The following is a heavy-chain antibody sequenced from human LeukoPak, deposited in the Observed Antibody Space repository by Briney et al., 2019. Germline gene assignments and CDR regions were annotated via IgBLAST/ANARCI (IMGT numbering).Heavy chain of an antibody. V-gene: IGHV3-30-3*01. D-gene: IGHD3-10*01. CDR1: GFTFSSYA. Sequence: GGSLRLSCAASGFTFSSYAMHWVRQAPGKGLEWVAVISYDGSNKYYADSVKGRFTISRDNSKNTLYLQMNSLRAEDTAVYYCARAAHYYGSGSFFDYWGQGTLVTVSS. J-gene: IGHJ4*02. CDR2: ISYDGSNK. CDR3: ARAAHYYGSGSFFDY.